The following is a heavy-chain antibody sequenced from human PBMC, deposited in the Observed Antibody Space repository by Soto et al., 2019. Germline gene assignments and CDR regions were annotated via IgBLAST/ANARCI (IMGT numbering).Heavy chain of an antibody. CDR2: IYPGDPDT. Sequence: EVQLVQSGAEVKKPGESLKISCKGSGYSFTSYWIGWVRQMPGKGLEWMGIIYPGDPDTRYSPSFQGQVTISADKSISTAYLQWSSLKASDTAMYYCARHPRTEDYYYYYMDVWGKGTTVTVSS. CDR3: ARHPRTEDYYYYYMDV. J-gene: IGHJ6*03. V-gene: IGHV5-51*01. CDR1: GYSFTSYW.